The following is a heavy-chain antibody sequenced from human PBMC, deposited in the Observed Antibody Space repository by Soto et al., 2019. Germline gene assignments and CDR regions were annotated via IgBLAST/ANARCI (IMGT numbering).Heavy chain of an antibody. V-gene: IGHV3-23*01. CDR3: AKGRSAAAGRRAFDV. CDR1: GFTFSSYV. Sequence: VQLLESGGGLVQPGGSLRLSCAASGFTFSSYVMSWVRQAPGEGLEWVSTISSSGLSTYYADSVKGLYTISRDNSKNSLYLQVHGLIAEHTAVYYFAKGRSAAAGRRAFDVWGRWTRVTVSS. J-gene: IGHJ3*01. CDR2: ISSSGLST. D-gene: IGHD6-13*01.